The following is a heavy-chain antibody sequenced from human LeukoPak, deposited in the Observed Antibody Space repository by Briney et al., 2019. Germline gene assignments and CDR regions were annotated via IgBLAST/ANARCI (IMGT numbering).Heavy chain of an antibody. CDR3: ARDQGIAARPGLDY. V-gene: IGHV1-18*01. CDR2: ISAYNGNT. D-gene: IGHD6-6*01. J-gene: IGHJ4*02. Sequence: ASVKLSCKASGYTFTSYGISWVRQAPGQGLEWMGWISAYNGNTNYAQKLQGRVTMTTDTSTSTAYMELRSLRSDDTAVYYCARDQGIAARPGLDYWGQGTLVTVSS. CDR1: GYTFTSYG.